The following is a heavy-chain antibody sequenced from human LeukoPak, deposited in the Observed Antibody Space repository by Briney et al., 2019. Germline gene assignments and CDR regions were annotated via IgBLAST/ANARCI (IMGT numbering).Heavy chain of an antibody. V-gene: IGHV3-30*02. J-gene: IGHJ3*02. D-gene: IGHD3-16*02. CDR1: GFIFSSYG. CDR3: AKDLREYDYVWGTYRPGVFDI. CDR2: IRYDGSNK. Sequence: GGSLRLSCEASGFIFSSYGMHWVRQAPGKGLEWVAFIRYDGSNKYYADSVQGRFTISRDNSKNTLYLQMDSLRAEDTAVYSCAKDLREYDYVWGTYRPGVFDIWGQGTAVTVSS.